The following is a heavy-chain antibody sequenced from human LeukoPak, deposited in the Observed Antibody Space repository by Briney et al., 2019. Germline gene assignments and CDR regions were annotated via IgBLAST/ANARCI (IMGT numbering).Heavy chain of an antibody. Sequence: PGWSLRLSCATSGITFRDYWMSWVRQAPGKGLEWVANIKQDGSEKYYVDSVKGRFTVSRDNAKNSLCLQMNSLRADDTAVYYCARSFRKSPDYWGQGTLVTVSS. CDR3: ARSFRKSPDY. CDR2: IKQDGSEK. J-gene: IGHJ4*02. V-gene: IGHV3-7*01. CDR1: GITFRDYW.